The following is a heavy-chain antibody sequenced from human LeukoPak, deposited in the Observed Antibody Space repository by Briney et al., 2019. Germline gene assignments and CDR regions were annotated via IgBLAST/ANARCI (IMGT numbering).Heavy chain of an antibody. J-gene: IGHJ4*02. CDR2: FDPEDGET. CDR1: GYTLTELS. V-gene: IGHV1-24*01. CDR3: ATNYDFWSGPPQYFDY. D-gene: IGHD3-3*01. Sequence: ASVKVSCKVSGYTLTELSMHWVPPAPGNGLEWMGGFDPEDGETIYAQKFQGRVTMTEDTSTDTAYMELSSLRSEDTAVYYCATNYDFWSGPPQYFDYWGQGTLVTVSS.